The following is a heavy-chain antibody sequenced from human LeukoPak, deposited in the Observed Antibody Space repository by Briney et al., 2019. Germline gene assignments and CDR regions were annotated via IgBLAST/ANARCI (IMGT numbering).Heavy chain of an antibody. Sequence: ASVMVSCKASGYTFTVYYIHWVRQAPGQGLGWMGWINPNSGHTNYAQKFQGRVTVTRDTSISTAFMELNRLTSDDTAVYYCAREGAGGSWAGYWGQGTLVTVSS. CDR2: INPNSGHT. CDR3: AREGAGGSWAGY. V-gene: IGHV1-2*02. CDR1: GYTFTVYY. D-gene: IGHD1-26*01. J-gene: IGHJ4*02.